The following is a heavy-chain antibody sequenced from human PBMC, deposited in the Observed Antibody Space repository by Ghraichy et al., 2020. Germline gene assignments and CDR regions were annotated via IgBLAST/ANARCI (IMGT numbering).Heavy chain of an antibody. V-gene: IGHV4-59*01. J-gene: IGHJ4*02. CDR3: ARWGGYSGYDWRDDY. Sequence: SETLSLTCTVSGGSISSYYWSWIRQPPGKGLEWIGYIYYSGSTNYNPSLKSRVTISVDTSKNQFSLKLSSVTAADTAVYYCARWGGYSGYDWRDDYWGQGTLVTVSS. CDR2: IYYSGST. D-gene: IGHD5-12*01. CDR1: GGSISSYY.